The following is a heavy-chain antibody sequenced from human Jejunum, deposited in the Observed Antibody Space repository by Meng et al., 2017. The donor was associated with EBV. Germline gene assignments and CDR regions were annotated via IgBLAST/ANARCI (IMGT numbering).Heavy chain of an antibody. V-gene: IGHV4-4*02. D-gene: IGHD3-22*01. Sequence: QVQIQGSGPSVETPLGTLSLTWVVSGGSISDNDWWSWVRQPPGKGLEWLGEIYHGGGTNYNPSLESRVTISVDKSKNQFSLKLNSVTVADTAVYYCAGNGYYALEYWGPGILVTVSS. CDR2: IYHGGGT. J-gene: IGHJ4*02. CDR1: GGSISDNDW. CDR3: AGNGYYALEY.